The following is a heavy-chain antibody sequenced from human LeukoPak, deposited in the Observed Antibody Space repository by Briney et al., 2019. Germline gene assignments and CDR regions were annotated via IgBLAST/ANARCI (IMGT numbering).Heavy chain of an antibody. CDR1: GFTFTTYA. V-gene: IGHV3-23*01. CDR3: SKDAHISSSTG. J-gene: IGHJ4*02. Sequence: GGSLRLSCAASGFTFTTYAMSWVRQAPGKGLEWVSSISAGGYNTYYADSVRGRFTISRDKSKNTLYLQMNSLRAEDTAVYYCSKDAHISSSTGWGQGTLVTVSS. CDR2: ISAGGYNT. D-gene: IGHD6-13*01.